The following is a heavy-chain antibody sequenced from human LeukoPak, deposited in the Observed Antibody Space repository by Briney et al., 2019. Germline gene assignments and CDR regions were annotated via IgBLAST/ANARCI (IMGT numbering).Heavy chain of an antibody. CDR2: INHSGNT. CDR1: GWSFSDYY. CDR3: ARGLGVVVRDAFDI. D-gene: IGHD3-3*01. J-gene: IGHJ3*02. V-gene: IGHV4-34*01. Sequence: PSEILSLTCAVYGWSFSDYYWTWLRLPPGKGPEWIGEINHSGNTNYNPSLKSRVTISVDTSKKQISMTLISVTAADTAMYYCARGLGVVVRDAFDIWGQGTTVTVSS.